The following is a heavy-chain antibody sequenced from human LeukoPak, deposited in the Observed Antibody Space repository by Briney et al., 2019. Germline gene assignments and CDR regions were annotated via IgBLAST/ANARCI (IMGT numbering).Heavy chain of an antibody. V-gene: IGHV4-59*01. CDR3: ARDQMQWLVRE. Sequence: SETLSLTCTVSGGSISSYYWSWIRQPPGKGLEWIGYIYYSGSTNYNPSLKSRVTISVDTSKNQFSLKLSSVTAADTAVYYCARDQMQWLVREWGQGTLVTVSS. D-gene: IGHD6-19*01. CDR1: GGSISSYY. CDR2: IYYSGST. J-gene: IGHJ4*02.